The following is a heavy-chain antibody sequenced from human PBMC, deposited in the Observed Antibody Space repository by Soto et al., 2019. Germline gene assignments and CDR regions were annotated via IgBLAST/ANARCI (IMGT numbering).Heavy chain of an antibody. CDR1: GGTFSSYA. CDR2: INPNSGGT. V-gene: IGHV1-2*04. J-gene: IGHJ3*02. Sequence: QVQLVQSGAEVKKPGSSVKVSCKASGGTFSSYAISWVRQAPGQGLEWMGWINPNSGGTNYAQKFQGWVTMTRDTSISTAYMELSRLRSDDTAVYYCARARVVAATVDAFDIWGQGTMVTVSS. CDR3: ARARVVAATVDAFDI. D-gene: IGHD2-15*01.